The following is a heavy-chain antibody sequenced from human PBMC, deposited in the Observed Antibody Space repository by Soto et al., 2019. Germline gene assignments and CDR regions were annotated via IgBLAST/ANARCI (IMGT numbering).Heavy chain of an antibody. J-gene: IGHJ5*02. Sequence: ASVKVSCKASGGTFSSYAISWVRQAPGQGLEWMGGIIPIFGTANYAQKFQGRVTITADESTSTAYMELSSLRSEDTAVYYCAGEVVVQAAIPHGWFDPWGQGTLVTVSS. CDR3: AGEVVVQAAIPHGWFDP. V-gene: IGHV1-69*13. CDR2: IIPIFGTA. D-gene: IGHD2-2*02. CDR1: GGTFSSYA.